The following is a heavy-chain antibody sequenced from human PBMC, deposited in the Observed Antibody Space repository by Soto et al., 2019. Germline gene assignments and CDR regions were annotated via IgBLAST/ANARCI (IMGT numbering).Heavy chain of an antibody. Sequence: QVQLLESGGGVVQPGRSLRLSCAAAGFTFSSFGMHWVRQAPGKGLEWVAVIWYDGSNKFYSDSVKGRFTISRDNSKNTLYLQMNSLRAEDTAVYYCPRDHRYYYDSSGYYGYFDYWGQGTLVTVSS. CDR2: IWYDGSNK. CDR3: PRDHRYYYDSSGYYGYFDY. D-gene: IGHD3-22*01. J-gene: IGHJ4*02. CDR1: GFTFSSFG. V-gene: IGHV3-33*01.